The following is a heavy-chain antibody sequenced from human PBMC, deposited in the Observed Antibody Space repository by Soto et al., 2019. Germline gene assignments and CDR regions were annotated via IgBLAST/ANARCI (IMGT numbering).Heavy chain of an antibody. CDR3: ARVPYSGYVFDY. CDR2: IYYSGST. V-gene: IGHV4-59*01. Sequence: PSETLSLTCTVSGGSISSYYWSWIRQPPGKGLEWIGYIYYSGSTNYNPSLKSRVTISVDTSKNQFSLKLSSVTAADTAVYYCARVPYSGYVFDYWSQGTLDIVSS. CDR1: GGSISSYY. D-gene: IGHD5-12*01. J-gene: IGHJ4*02.